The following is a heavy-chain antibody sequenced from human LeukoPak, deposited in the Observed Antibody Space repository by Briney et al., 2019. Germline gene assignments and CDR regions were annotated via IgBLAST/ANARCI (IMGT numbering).Heavy chain of an antibody. D-gene: IGHD2-21*01. Sequence: LPGGTLRLSCAASGFTFSSYAMSWVRQGPGKGLEWVSAISVSGNTYHADSVKGRFTISRDSSKNTLYLQMNSLRAGDAAVYFCAKAPVTSCRGAYCYPFDSWGQGTLVTVSS. CDR3: AKAPVTSCRGAYCYPFDS. CDR2: ISVSGNT. CDR1: GFTFSSYA. V-gene: IGHV3-23*01. J-gene: IGHJ4*02.